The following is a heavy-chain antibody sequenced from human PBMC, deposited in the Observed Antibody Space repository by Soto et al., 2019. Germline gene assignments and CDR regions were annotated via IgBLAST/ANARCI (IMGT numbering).Heavy chain of an antibody. J-gene: IGHJ4*02. CDR1: GGSLSGYY. V-gene: IGHV4-34*01. Sequence: QVQLQQWGAGLLKPSETLSLTCAVYGGSLSGYYWSSIRQPPGKGLEWIGEINHSGSTNYSPSLKSRLTILVDTSKNQFSLQLSSVTAADTAMYYCARGDFAWEPSTDYWGQETLVTVSS. D-gene: IGHD3-3*01. CDR2: INHSGST. CDR3: ARGDFAWEPSTDY.